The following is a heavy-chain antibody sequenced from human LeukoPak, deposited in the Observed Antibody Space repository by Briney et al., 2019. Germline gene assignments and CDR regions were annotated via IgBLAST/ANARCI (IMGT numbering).Heavy chain of an antibody. CDR1: GGSISSYY. Sequence: SETLSLTCAVSGGSISSYYWSWIRQPPGKGLEWIGYIYYSGSTNYNPSLKSRVTISVDTSKNQFSLKLSSVTAADTAVHYCARSDRNSSSRHWGQGTLVTVSS. J-gene: IGHJ1*01. CDR3: ARSDRNSSSRH. V-gene: IGHV4-59*01. D-gene: IGHD6-6*01. CDR2: IYYSGST.